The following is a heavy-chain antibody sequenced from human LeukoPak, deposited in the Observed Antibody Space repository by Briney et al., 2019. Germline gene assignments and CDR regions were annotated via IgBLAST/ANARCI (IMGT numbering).Heavy chain of an antibody. V-gene: IGHV1-69*05. Sequence: ASVKVSCKASGGTFSSYAISWVRQAPGQGLKWMGGIIPIFGTANYAQKFQGRVTITTDESTSTAYMELSSLRSEDTAVYYCARAGPGYDILTGYYLTYMDVWGKGTTVTVSS. CDR3: ARAGPGYDILTGYYLTYMDV. J-gene: IGHJ6*03. D-gene: IGHD3-9*01. CDR2: IIPIFGTA. CDR1: GGTFSSYA.